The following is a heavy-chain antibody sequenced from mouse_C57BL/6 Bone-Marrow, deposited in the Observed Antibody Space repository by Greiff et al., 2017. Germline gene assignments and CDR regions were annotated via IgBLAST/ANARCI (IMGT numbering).Heavy chain of an antibody. Sequence: VKLMESGPGLVQPSQSLSITCTVSGFSLTSYGVHWVRQSPGKGLEWLGVIWSGGSTDYNAAFISRLSISKDNSKSQVFFKMNSLQADDTAIYYCARNARDYDWYFDVWGTGTTVTVSS. CDR2: IWSGGST. V-gene: IGHV2-2*01. D-gene: IGHD2-4*01. CDR1: GFSLTSYG. J-gene: IGHJ1*03. CDR3: ARNARDYDWYFDV.